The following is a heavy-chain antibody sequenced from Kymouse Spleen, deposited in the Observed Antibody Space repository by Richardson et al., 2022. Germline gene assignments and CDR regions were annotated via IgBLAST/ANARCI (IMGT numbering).Heavy chain of an antibody. V-gene: IGHV4-39*01. J-gene: IGHJ4*02. CDR2: IYYSGST. CDR3: ARPSGITGTNFDY. D-gene: IGHD1-20*01,IGHD1-7*01. Sequence: QLQLQESGPGLVKPSETLSLTCTVSGGSISSSSYYWGWIRQPPGKGLEWIGSIYYSGSTYYNPSLKSRVTISVDTSKNQFSLKLSSVTAADTAVYYCARPSGITGTNFDYWGQGTLVTVSS. CDR1: GGSISSSSYY.